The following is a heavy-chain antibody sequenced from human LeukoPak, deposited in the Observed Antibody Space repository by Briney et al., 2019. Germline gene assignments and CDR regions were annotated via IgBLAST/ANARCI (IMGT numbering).Heavy chain of an antibody. CDR1: GGTFSSYA. CDR2: IIPIFGTA. J-gene: IGHJ4*02. Sequence: ASVKVSCKASGGTFSSYAISWVRQATGQGLEWMGGIIPIFGTANYAQKFQGRVTITADESTSTAYVELSSLRSEDTAVYYCARDRSPYYYDSSGYYYASDYWGQGTLVTVSS. D-gene: IGHD3-22*01. CDR3: ARDRSPYYYDSSGYYYASDY. V-gene: IGHV1-69*13.